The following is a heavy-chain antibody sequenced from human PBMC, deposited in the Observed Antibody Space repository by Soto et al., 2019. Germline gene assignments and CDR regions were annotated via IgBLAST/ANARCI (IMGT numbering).Heavy chain of an antibody. Sequence: QMHLVQSGAEVKKPGSSVKVSCTISEATFTSSSITWVRQAPGQGLEWMGSFSPILGTTYYAQTFQDRFTRTAATNTAYMELSSLRFEDTAVYYCARDFSPNYDGAGTVCPGFYDGLNVWGQGTTVTISS. V-gene: IGHV1-69*18. CDR3: ARDFSPNYDGAGTVCPGFYDGLNV. D-gene: IGHD3-10*01. CDR2: FSPILGTT. J-gene: IGHJ6*02. CDR1: EATFTSSS.